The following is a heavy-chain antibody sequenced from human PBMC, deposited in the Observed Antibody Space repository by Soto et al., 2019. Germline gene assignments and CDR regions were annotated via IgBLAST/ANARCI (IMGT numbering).Heavy chain of an antibody. J-gene: IGHJ6*02. D-gene: IGHD5-18*01. CDR1: GGTFSTYA. CDR3: ARAAYSYGTAYLSYYYGMDV. CDR2: IIPIFGTA. V-gene: IGHV1-69*01. Sequence: QVQLVQSGAEVKKPGSSVKVSCKASGGTFSTYAISWVRQAPGQGLEWVGAIIPIFGTANYAQKFQGRVTITADESTSTAYMELSSLRSEDTAVYHCARAAYSYGTAYLSYYYGMDVWGQGTTVTVSS.